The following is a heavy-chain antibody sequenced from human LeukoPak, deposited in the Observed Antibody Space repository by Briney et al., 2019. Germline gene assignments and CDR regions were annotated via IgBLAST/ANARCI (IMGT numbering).Heavy chain of an antibody. D-gene: IGHD3-22*01. Sequence: GGSLRLSCVASGFTFSSYSMNWVRQAPGKGLEWVSYISGSSSYINYADSVKGRFTISRDNSKNTLYLQMNSLRDEDTAVYYCAKHRFESGGYHSTDWGQGTLVTVSS. J-gene: IGHJ4*02. V-gene: IGHV3-21*04. CDR2: ISGSSSYI. CDR3: AKHRFESGGYHSTD. CDR1: GFTFSSYS.